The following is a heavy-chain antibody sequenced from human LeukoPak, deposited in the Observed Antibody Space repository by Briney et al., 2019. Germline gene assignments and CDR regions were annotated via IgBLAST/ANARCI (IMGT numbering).Heavy chain of an antibody. J-gene: IGHJ4*02. CDR3: ARHGGQGDRWIDY. D-gene: IGHD2-15*01. Sequence: SETLSLTCTVSEGSISSDTYYWGWIRQPPGKGLEWIGTSYYTGTTYYNPSLRSRVTISVDTSKNQFSLKLRSVTAADTAVYYCARHGGQGDRWIDYWGQGTLVTVSS. CDR2: SYYTGTT. V-gene: IGHV4-39*01. CDR1: EGSISSDTYY.